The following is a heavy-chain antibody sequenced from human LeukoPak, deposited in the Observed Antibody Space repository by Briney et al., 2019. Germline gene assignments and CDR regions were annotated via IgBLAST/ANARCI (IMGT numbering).Heavy chain of an antibody. CDR1: GYSSTSNW. CDR2: ICPCDCDT. D-gene: IGHD3-22*01. J-gene: IGHJ3*02. Sequence: GESLKISCKGSGYSSTSNWIGWVRRLPGKDLQGMGIICPCDCDTRYSPSFQGQVTISVDKSITTAHLQWSSLKAPDTAMYYCARVVARGGYYYSDGGFDIWGQGTMVTVSS. CDR3: ARVVARGGYYYSDGGFDI. V-gene: IGHV5-51*01.